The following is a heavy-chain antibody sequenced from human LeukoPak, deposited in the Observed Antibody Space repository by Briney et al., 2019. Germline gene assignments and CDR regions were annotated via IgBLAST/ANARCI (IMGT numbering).Heavy chain of an antibody. CDR3: AKDRWFGGNDAFDI. D-gene: IGHD3-10*01. J-gene: IGHJ3*02. CDR2: IKQDGSEK. V-gene: IGHV3-7*01. Sequence: PGGSLRLSCAASGFTFSSYWMSWVRQAPGKGLEWVANIKQDGSEKYYVDSVKGRFTISRDNSKNTLYLQMNSLRAEDTAVYYCAKDRWFGGNDAFDIWGQGTMVTVSS. CDR1: GFTFSSYW.